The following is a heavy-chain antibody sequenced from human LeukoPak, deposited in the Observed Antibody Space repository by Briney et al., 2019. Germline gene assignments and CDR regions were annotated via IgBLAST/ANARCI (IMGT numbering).Heavy chain of an antibody. Sequence: GGSLRLSCAASGFTFSSYAMHWVRQAPGKGLEWVAVISYDGSNKYYADSVKGRFTISRDNSKNTLYLQMNSLRAEDTAVYYCARDGAVTTRNTWATINDYWGQGTLVTVSS. CDR1: GFTFSSYA. D-gene: IGHD4-17*01. CDR2: ISYDGSNK. V-gene: IGHV3-30*04. CDR3: ARDGAVTTRNTWATINDY. J-gene: IGHJ4*02.